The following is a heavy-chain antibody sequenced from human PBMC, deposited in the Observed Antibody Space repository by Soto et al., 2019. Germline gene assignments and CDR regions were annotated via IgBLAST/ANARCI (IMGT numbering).Heavy chain of an antibody. Sequence: QVQLQQWGAGLLKHSETLSLTCAVYGGYFSGYYWSWIRQPPGKGLEWIGEINHSGSTNYTPSLKGRITLSVDTSKNHFSLKLSSGNAAATDEYYCARGGLVVVQAANNGAYYYYGMDVLGQGTTGTVSS. CDR3: ARGGLVVVQAANNGAYYYYGMDV. CDR1: GGYFSGYY. J-gene: IGHJ6*02. CDR2: INHSGST. D-gene: IGHD2-2*01. V-gene: IGHV4-34*01.